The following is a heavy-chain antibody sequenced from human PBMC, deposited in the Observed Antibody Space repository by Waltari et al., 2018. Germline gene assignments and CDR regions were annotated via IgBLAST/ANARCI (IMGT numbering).Heavy chain of an antibody. CDR2: ISSSSSYI. D-gene: IGHD4-17*01. Sequence: EVQLVESGGGLVKPGGSLRLSCAASGFTFSSYSMNWVRQAPGKGLEWVSSISSSSSYIYYADSVKGRFTISRDNAKNSLYLQMNSLRVEDTAIYYCANRGLDYGDQGKDYWGQGTLVTVSS. CDR3: ANRGLDYGDQGKDY. J-gene: IGHJ4*02. V-gene: IGHV3-21*04. CDR1: GFTFSSYS.